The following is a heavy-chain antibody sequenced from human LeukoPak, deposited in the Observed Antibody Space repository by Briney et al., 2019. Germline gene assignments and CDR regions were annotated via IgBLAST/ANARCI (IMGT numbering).Heavy chain of an antibody. Sequence: GESLKISCQGTGYNFTTYWIGWVRQMPGKSLEWMGIISPADSDTRYSPSFQGQVTISADKSISTAYLQWSSLKASDTAMYYCARARVYSSSSAPKGFDFWGQGTLVTVSS. D-gene: IGHD6-6*01. CDR3: ARARVYSSSSAPKGFDF. CDR2: ISPADSDT. CDR1: GYNFTTYW. J-gene: IGHJ4*02. V-gene: IGHV5-51*01.